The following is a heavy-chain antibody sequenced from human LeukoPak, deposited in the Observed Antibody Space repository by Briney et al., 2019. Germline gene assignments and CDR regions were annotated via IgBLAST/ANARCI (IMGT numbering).Heavy chain of an antibody. J-gene: IGHJ4*02. CDR2: INHSGST. V-gene: IGHV4-34*01. D-gene: IGHD4-17*01. CDR3: AREDTVTRVLHY. CDR1: GGSFSGYY. Sequence: SETLSLTCAVYGGSFSGYYWSWIRQPPGKGLEWIGEINHSGSTNYNPSLKSRVTISVDTSKNQFSLKLSSVTAADTAVYYCAREDTVTRVLHYWGQGTLVTVSS.